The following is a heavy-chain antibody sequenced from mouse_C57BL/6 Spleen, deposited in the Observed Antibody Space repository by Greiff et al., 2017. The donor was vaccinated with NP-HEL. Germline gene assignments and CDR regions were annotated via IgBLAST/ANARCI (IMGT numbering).Heavy chain of an antibody. D-gene: IGHD2-4*01. J-gene: IGHJ4*01. V-gene: IGHV1-7*01. CDR1: GYTFTSYW. Sequence: QVHVKQSGAELAKPGASVKLSCKASGYTFTSYWMNWVKQRPGQGLEWIGYINPSSGYTKYNQKFKDKATLTADKSSSTAYMQLSSLTYEDSAVYYCARSDYDYAMDYWGQGTSVTVSS. CDR2: INPSSGYT. CDR3: ARSDYDYAMDY.